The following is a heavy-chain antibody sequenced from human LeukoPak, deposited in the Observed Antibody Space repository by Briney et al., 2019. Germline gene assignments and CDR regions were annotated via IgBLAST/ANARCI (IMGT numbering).Heavy chain of an antibody. CDR2: IYSGGST. CDR3: ARGYYYDSSGYSPFDY. CDR1: GFTVSSNY. D-gene: IGHD3-22*01. J-gene: IGHJ4*02. V-gene: IGHV3-53*01. Sequence: GGSLRLSCAASGFTVSSNYMSWVRQAPGKGLEWVSVIYSGGSTYYADSVKGRFTISRDNSKNTLYLQMNSLRAEDTAVYYCARGYYYDSSGYSPFDYWGQGTLVTVSS.